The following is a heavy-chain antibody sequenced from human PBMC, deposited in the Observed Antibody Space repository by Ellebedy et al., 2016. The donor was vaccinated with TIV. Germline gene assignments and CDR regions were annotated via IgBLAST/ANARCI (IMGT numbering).Heavy chain of an antibody. J-gene: IGHJ6*02. CDR2: INTGNGNT. Sequence: ASVKVSXKASGHTFTSYGIHWVRQAPGQRLEWMGWINTGNGNTKYSQKLQGRVTITRDTSASTAYMELSSLMSEDTAVYYCARQPRTTVVPYYYYGMDVWGQGTTVTVSS. D-gene: IGHD4-23*01. CDR3: ARQPRTTVVPYYYYGMDV. CDR1: GHTFTSYG. V-gene: IGHV1-3*04.